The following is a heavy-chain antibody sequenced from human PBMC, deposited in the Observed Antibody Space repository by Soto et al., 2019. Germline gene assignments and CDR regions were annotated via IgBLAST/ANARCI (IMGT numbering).Heavy chain of an antibody. CDR2: ISWNSGSI. D-gene: IGHD6-19*01. CDR1: GFTFDDYA. CDR3: AKDSSGWPDAFDI. Sequence: GGSLRLSXAASGFTFDDYAMHWVRQAPGKGLEWVSGISWNSGSIGYADSVKGRFTISRDNAKNSLYLQMNSLRAEDTALYYCAKDSSGWPDAFDIWGQGTMVTVSS. J-gene: IGHJ3*02. V-gene: IGHV3-9*01.